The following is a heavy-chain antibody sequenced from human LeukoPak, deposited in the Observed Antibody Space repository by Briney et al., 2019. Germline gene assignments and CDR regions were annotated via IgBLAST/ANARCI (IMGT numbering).Heavy chain of an antibody. Sequence: GGSLRLSCTASGFTFADYAMTWVRQAPGKGLEWVGFIRGKASGGTTEYVASVKGRFTISRDDSKSIAYLQMNSLKTEDTAVYYCTRGPRYCSGGSCYVDAFDIWGQGTMDTVSS. CDR3: TRGPRYCSGGSCYVDAFDI. CDR1: GFTFADYA. CDR2: IRGKASGGTT. D-gene: IGHD2-15*01. V-gene: IGHV3-49*04. J-gene: IGHJ3*02.